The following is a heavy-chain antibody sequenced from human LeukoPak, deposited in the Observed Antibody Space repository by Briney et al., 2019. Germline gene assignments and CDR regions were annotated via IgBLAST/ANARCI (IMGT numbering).Heavy chain of an antibody. CDR3: STDLRWELTVVY. D-gene: IGHD1-26*01. J-gene: IGHJ4*02. V-gene: IGHV3-15*01. CDR1: GFAFKNAW. CDR2: IKSKTDGGTT. Sequence: GGSLRLSCAASGFAFKNAWMSWVRQAPGKGLEWVGRIKSKTDGGTTDYATPVKGRFTISRDDSINTLYLQMNSLTTEDTAVYYCSTDLRWELTVVYWGQGTLVTVSS.